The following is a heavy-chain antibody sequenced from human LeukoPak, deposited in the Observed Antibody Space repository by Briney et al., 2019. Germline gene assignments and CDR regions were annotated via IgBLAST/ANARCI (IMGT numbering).Heavy chain of an antibody. V-gene: IGHV4-38-2*02. J-gene: IGHJ4*02. CDR1: GYSISSGYD. Sequence: SETLSLTCTVSGYSISSGYDWGWIRQPPGKGLEWIGSIYYSGSTYYNPSLKSRVTISVDTSKNQFSLKLSSVTAADTAVYYCARGRSSSWYGNYFDYWGQGTLVTVSS. CDR3: ARGRSSSWYGNYFDY. D-gene: IGHD6-13*01. CDR2: IYYSGST.